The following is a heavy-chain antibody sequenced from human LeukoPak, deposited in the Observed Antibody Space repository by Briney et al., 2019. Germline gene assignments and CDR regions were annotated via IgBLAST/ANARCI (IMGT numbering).Heavy chain of an antibody. CDR2: ISTTGSHI. CDR3: ARKTDSGGQGDY. Sequence: PGGSLRLSCAASGFTFSTYSMNWVRQAPGKGLEWVSSISTTGSHIYYADSVKGRFTISRDNAKNSLYLQMNSLRAEDTAVYYCARKTDSGGQGDYWGPGTLVTVSS. J-gene: IGHJ4*02. D-gene: IGHD3-22*01. CDR1: GFTFSTYS. V-gene: IGHV3-21*01.